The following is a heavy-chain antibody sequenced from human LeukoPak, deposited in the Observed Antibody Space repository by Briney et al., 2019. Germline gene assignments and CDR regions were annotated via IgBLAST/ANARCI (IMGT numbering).Heavy chain of an antibody. J-gene: IGHJ4*02. CDR3: ARLGELLPIDY. V-gene: IGHV1-3*01. Sequence: GASVKVSCKASGYTFTSYAMHWVRQAPGQRLEWMGWINAGNGNTKYSQKFQGRVTITRDTSASTAYMELSSLRSEDTAVSYCARLGELLPIDYWGQGTLVTVSS. D-gene: IGHD3-10*01. CDR2: INAGNGNT. CDR1: GYTFTSYA.